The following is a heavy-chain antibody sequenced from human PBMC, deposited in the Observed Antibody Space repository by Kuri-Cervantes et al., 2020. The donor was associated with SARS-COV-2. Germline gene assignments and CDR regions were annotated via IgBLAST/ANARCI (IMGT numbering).Heavy chain of an antibody. J-gene: IGHJ6*03. Sequence: GSLRLSCAASGFTVSSNYMSWIRQSPGKGLEWIGKINHSGSTNYNPSLSSRVTISVDMSKNQFSLRLSSVTAADTAMYYCARGREGVVPATILGLGYFLYFSMDVWGKGTTVTVSS. V-gene: IGHV4-34*01. CDR3: ARGREGVVPATILGLGYFLYFSMDV. CDR2: INHSGST. CDR1: GFTVSSNY. D-gene: IGHD2-2*01.